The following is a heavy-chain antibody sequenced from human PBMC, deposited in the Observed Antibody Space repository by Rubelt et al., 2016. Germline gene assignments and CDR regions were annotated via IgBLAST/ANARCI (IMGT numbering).Heavy chain of an antibody. J-gene: IGHJ4*02. Sequence: QVQLVQSGAGVKKPGASVKVSCKASGYTFTSYSISWVRQAPVPGLEWMGWISAYNGNTNYAQTLHGRVTMTTCTSTSTAYMERRSLRSDDTAVYYCARGRDDYGDYWGQGTLVTVSS. CDR2: ISAYNGNT. CDR3: ARGRDDYGDY. CDR1: GYTFTSYS. V-gene: IGHV1-18*01. D-gene: IGHD5-24*01.